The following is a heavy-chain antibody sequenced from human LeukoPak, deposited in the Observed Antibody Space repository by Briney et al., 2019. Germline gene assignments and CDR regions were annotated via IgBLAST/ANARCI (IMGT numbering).Heavy chain of an antibody. D-gene: IGHD3-10*01. CDR1: GFTVSSNY. CDR3: ARDKAYGSGSSPFDY. J-gene: IGHJ4*02. Sequence: GGPLRLSCAASGFTVSSNYMSWVRQAPGKGLEWVAVTWYDGSNKYYADSVKGRFTISRDNSKNTLYLQMNSLRAEDTAVYYCARDKAYGSGSSPFDYWGQGTLVTVSS. CDR2: TWYDGSNK. V-gene: IGHV3-33*08.